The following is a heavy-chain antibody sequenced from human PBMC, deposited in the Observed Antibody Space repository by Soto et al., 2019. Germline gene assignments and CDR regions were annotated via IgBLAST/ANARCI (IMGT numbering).Heavy chain of an antibody. D-gene: IGHD6-6*01. CDR3: ARDFGPTIAARVPFDY. J-gene: IGHJ4*02. CDR2: INSDESIT. CDR1: GFTFNSYW. Sequence: GGSLRLSCAASGFTFNSYWMHWVRQAPGKGLVWVSRINSDESITDYADSVKGRFTISRDNAKNMLYLQMNSLRAEDSAVYYCARDFGPTIAARVPFDYWGQGILVTVSS. V-gene: IGHV3-74*01.